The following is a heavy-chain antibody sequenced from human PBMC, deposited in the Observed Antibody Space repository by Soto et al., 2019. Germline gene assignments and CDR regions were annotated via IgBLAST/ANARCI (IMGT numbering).Heavy chain of an antibody. Sequence: GGSLRLSCAASGFTFSSYGMHWVRQAPGKGLEWVAVIWYDGSNKYYADSVKGRFTISRDNSKNTLYLQMNSLRAEDTAGYYCARTGLILTGYYFGMDVWGQGTTVTVSS. CDR1: GFTFSSYG. J-gene: IGHJ6*02. CDR3: ARTGLILTGYYFGMDV. D-gene: IGHD3-9*01. CDR2: IWYDGSNK. V-gene: IGHV3-33*01.